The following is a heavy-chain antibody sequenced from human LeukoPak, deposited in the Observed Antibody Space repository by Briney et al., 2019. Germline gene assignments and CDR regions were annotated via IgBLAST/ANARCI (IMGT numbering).Heavy chain of an antibody. J-gene: IGHJ6*02. CDR2: ISGSGVST. D-gene: IGHD4-23*01. CDR3: AKTPSSGNSYYYYYAMDV. Sequence: GGSLRLSCAASGLTFSNYAMSWVRQAPGKGLEWVSVISGSGVSTFYADSVKGRFTISRDNSKNTLYLQMTSLRAEDTALYYCAKTPSSGNSYYYYYAMDVWGQGTMVTVSS. CDR1: GLTFSNYA. V-gene: IGHV3-23*01.